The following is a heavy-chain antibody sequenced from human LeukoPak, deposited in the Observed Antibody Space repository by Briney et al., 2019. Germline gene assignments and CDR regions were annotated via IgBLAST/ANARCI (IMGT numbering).Heavy chain of an antibody. D-gene: IGHD6-19*01. CDR3: ARGRRSGGYYYYYMDV. J-gene: IGHJ6*03. CDR2: INHSGST. Sequence: PSETLSLTCAVYGGSFSGYYWSWIRQPPGKGLEWIGEINHSGSTNYNPSLKSRVTISVDTSKNQFSLKLSSVTAADTAVYYCARGRRSGGYYYYYMDVWGKGTTVTVSS. CDR1: GGSFSGYY. V-gene: IGHV4-34*01.